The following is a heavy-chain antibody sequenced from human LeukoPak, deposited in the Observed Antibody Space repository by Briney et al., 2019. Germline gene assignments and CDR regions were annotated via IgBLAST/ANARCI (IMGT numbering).Heavy chain of an antibody. CDR3: AREGVTLAAAGTGAFDI. CDR1: GYTFTDYY. J-gene: IGHJ3*02. D-gene: IGHD6-13*01. V-gene: IGHV1-2*02. CDR2: LSPDSGDT. Sequence: SVKVSCKASGYTFTDYYMHWVRQAPGQGLEWMGWLSPDSGDTNYAEKFQGRVTMTRDTSITTANMEVSSLTSDDTAVYYCAREGVTLAAAGTGAFDIWGQGTMVTVSS.